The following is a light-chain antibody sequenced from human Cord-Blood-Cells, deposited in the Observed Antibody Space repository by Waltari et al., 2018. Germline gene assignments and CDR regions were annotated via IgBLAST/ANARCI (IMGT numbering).Light chain of an antibody. V-gene: IGLV1-47*01. J-gene: IGLJ3*02. CDR2: RNN. CDR1: SSNIGSTY. CDR3: AAWDDSLSGWV. Sequence: QSVLTQPPSASGTPGQRVTISCSGSSSNIGSTYVYWYQQLPGTAPKLLIYRNNQRPSGGPDRFSGCKSGTAASLAISGLRSEDEAYYYCAAWDDSLSGWVFGGGTKLTVL.